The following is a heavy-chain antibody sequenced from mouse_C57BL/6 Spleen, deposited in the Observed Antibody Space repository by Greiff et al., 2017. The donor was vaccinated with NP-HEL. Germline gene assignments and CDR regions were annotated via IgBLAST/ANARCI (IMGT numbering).Heavy chain of an antibody. CDR2: ISYSGST. D-gene: IGHD1-1*02. J-gene: IGHJ3*01. CDR3: ARDEGGAFAY. CDR1: GYSITSGYD. Sequence: EVQGVESGPGMVKPSQSLSLTCTVTGYSITSGYDWHWIRHFPGNKLEWMGYISYSGSTNYNPSLKSRISITHDTSKNHFFLKLNSVTTEDTATYYLARDEGGAFAYWGQGTLVTVSA. V-gene: IGHV3-1*01.